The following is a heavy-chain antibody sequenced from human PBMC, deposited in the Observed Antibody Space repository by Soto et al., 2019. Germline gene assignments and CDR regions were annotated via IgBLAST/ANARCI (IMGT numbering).Heavy chain of an antibody. CDR1: GGSISSGAYY. Sequence: QVQLQESGPGLVKPSQTLSLTCTVSGGSISSGAYYWSWIRQHPGKGLEWIGYIYYSGSTYYNPSLKSRVTLSVDTAKNQFSLKLRSVTAADTAVYYCARVTGDYYFDYWGQGTLVTVSS. V-gene: IGHV4-31*03. D-gene: IGHD3-9*01. CDR2: IYYSGST. J-gene: IGHJ4*02. CDR3: ARVTGDYYFDY.